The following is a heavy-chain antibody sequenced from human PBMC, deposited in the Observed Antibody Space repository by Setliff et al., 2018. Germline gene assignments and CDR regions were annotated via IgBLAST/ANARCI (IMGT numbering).Heavy chain of an antibody. J-gene: IGHJ4*02. Sequence: GESLKISCKGSGYSFTSYWIGWVRQMPGKGLEWMGIIYPGDSDTSYSPSVQGQVTISVDKSMSTTYLQWNSLKASDTAIYCCARRIYDSASYIFDYWGQGTLVTVSS. CDR2: IYPGDSDT. CDR1: GYSFTSYW. V-gene: IGHV5-51*01. D-gene: IGHD3-3*01. CDR3: ARRIYDSASYIFDY.